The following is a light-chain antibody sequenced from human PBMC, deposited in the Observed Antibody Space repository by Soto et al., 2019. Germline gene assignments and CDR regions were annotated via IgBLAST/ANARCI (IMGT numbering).Light chain of an antibody. Sequence: DIQMTQSPSTLSASVGDRVTITCRASQSISSWLAWYQQKPGKAPKLLIYKASSLESGVPSRFSGSGSGTEFTLPISSLQPEDFATYYCQQYNSYVTFGGGTKVEIK. V-gene: IGKV1-5*03. J-gene: IGKJ4*01. CDR2: KAS. CDR3: QQYNSYVT. CDR1: QSISSW.